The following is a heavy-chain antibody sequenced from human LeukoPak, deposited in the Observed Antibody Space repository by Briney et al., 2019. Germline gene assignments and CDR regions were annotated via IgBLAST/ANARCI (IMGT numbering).Heavy chain of an antibody. CDR1: GFTFSSYW. Sequence: GGSLRLSCAASGFTFSSYWMHWVRQAPGKGLVWVSRINSDGSSTNYADSVKGRFTISRDNAKNSLYLQMNSLRAEDTAVYYCARRAGAYSHPYDYWGQGTLVTVSS. CDR2: INSDGSST. D-gene: IGHD4/OR15-4a*01. V-gene: IGHV3-74*01. CDR3: ARRAGAYSHPYDY. J-gene: IGHJ4*02.